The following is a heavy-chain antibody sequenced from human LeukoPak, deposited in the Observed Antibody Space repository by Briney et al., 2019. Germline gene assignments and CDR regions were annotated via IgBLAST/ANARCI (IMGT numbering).Heavy chain of an antibody. J-gene: IGHJ4*02. CDR1: GYTFTSYY. CDR2: INPSGGST. V-gene: IGHV1-46*01. CDR3: ARGRIYYDSSGYSIDY. D-gene: IGHD3-22*01. Sequence: ASVKVSCKASGYTFTSYYMHWVRQAPGQGLEWMGIINPSGGSTSYAQKFQGRVTMTRDTSTSTVYMELSSLRSEDTAVYYWARGRIYYDSSGYSIDYWGQGTLVTVSS.